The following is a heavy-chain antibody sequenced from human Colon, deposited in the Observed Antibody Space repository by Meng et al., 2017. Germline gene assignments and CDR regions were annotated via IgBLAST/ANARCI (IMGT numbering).Heavy chain of an antibody. J-gene: IGHJ5*02. CDR2: IGHAGAL. Sequence: QPQLQESGPGLVKPSEALSLTCTVSGGSISTPGYYWGWIRQSPGKGLEWIGSIGHAGALYYTPSLKSRVTVSIDTSANQFSLKLTSVTAADTAVYYCVRSSGWVRTGFDPWGQGTLVTVSS. CDR1: GGSISTPGYY. D-gene: IGHD6-19*01. V-gene: IGHV4-39*01. CDR3: VRSSGWVRTGFDP.